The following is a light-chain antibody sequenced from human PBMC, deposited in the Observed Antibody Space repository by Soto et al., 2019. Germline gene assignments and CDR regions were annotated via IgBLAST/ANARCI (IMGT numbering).Light chain of an antibody. CDR1: SSDVGGYNY. Sequence: QSVLTQPASVSGSPGQSITISCTGTSSDVGGYNYVSWYQQYPGKAPKLVIFGVSNRPSSVSSRFSGSKSGNTASLTISGLQVEDEADYYCSSFTTGTTRCVFGGGTQLTVL. CDR3: SSFTTGTTRCV. CDR2: GVS. J-gene: IGLJ3*02. V-gene: IGLV2-14*01.